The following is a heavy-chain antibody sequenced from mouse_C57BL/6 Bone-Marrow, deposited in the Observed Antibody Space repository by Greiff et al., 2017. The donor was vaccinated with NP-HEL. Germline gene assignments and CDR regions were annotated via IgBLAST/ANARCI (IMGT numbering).Heavy chain of an antibody. Sequence: VQLKQSGTVLARPGASVKMSCKTSGYTFTSYWMHWVKQRPGQGLEWIGAIYPGNSDTSYNQKFKGKAKLTAVTSASTAYMELSSLTNEDSAVYYCTRSTTVVATGAMDYWGQGTSVTVSS. CDR3: TRSTTVVATGAMDY. D-gene: IGHD1-1*01. CDR1: GYTFTSYW. CDR2: IYPGNSDT. J-gene: IGHJ4*01. V-gene: IGHV1-5*01.